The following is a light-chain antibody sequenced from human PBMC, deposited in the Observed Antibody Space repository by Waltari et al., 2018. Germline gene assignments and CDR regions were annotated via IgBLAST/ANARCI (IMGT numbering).Light chain of an antibody. CDR3: QQYGSSPPRT. CDR2: GAS. V-gene: IGKV3-20*01. Sequence: EIVLTQSPGPLSLSPGESATLSCRASQRVSSSYLAWYQQKPGQAPRLLIYGASSRATGIPDRFSGSGSGTDFTLTISRLEPEDFAVYYCQQYGSSPPRTFGQGTKVEIK. CDR1: QRVSSSY. J-gene: IGKJ1*01.